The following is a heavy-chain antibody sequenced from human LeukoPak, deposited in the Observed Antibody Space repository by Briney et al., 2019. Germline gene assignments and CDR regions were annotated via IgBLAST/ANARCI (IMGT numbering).Heavy chain of an antibody. CDR2: IYYSGST. J-gene: IGHJ4*02. D-gene: IGHD4-17*01. V-gene: IGHV4-34*01. CDR1: GGSFSGYY. CDR3: ARVPTVTFFDC. Sequence: SETLSLTCAVYGGSFSGYYWGWIRQPPGKGLEWIGTIYYSGSTYYIPSLKSRVTISVDTSKNQFSLKLSSVTAADTAVYYCARVPTVTFFDCWGQGTLVTVSS.